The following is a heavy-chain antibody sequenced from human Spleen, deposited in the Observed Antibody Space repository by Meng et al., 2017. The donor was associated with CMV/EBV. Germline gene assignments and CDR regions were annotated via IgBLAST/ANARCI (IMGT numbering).Heavy chain of an antibody. V-gene: IGHV4-39*07. Sequence: SETLSLTCTLSGGSISSTAYYWGWVRQPPGKGLQWIGSIYYSGSTYYNPSLKSRVTISLDTSKTQFSLELSSVTAADTAVYYCAGSSSHCSRTTCYRLIGWGQGTLVTVSS. J-gene: IGHJ4*02. CDR3: AGSSSHCSRTTCYRLIG. CDR1: GGSISSTAYY. CDR2: IYYSGST. D-gene: IGHD2-2*01.